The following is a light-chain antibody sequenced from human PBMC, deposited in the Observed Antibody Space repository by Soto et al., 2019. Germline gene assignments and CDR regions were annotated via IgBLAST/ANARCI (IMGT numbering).Light chain of an antibody. CDR3: QQYKSYYT. CDR2: KAS. V-gene: IGKV1-5*03. J-gene: IGKJ2*01. Sequence: DIQVTQSPSTLSASIGERVTITCRASQSISNWLAWYQQKPGKAPKVLIYKASTVESRVPSRFSGSGSGTQFTLTISSVQPDDLATYYCQQYKSYYTFGQGTKVDIK. CDR1: QSISNW.